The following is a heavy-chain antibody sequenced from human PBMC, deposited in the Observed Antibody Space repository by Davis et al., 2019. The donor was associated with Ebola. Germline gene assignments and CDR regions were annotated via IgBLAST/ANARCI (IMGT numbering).Heavy chain of an antibody. CDR1: GFTFSDYY. J-gene: IGHJ5*02. V-gene: IGHV3-11*06. CDR2: ISSSSSYI. Sequence: GGSLRLSCAASGFTFSDYYMSWIRQAPGKGLEWVSSISSSSSYIYYAASVKGRFTISRDNAKNSLYLQMNSLRAEDTAVYYCASFDIVVVPAWGQGTLVTVSS. CDR3: ASFDIVVVPA. D-gene: IGHD2-2*01.